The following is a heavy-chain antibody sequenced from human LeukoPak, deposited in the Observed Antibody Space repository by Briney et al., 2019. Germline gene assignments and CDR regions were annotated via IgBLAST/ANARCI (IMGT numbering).Heavy chain of an antibody. Sequence: PGGSLRLSCAASGFTFSNYAMNWVRQAPGKGLEWVSVTYSGNYTYYADSVKGRFTISRDNSKNTLYLQMNSLRAEDTAVYYCAMITSVGSDRFDPWGQGTLVTVSS. CDR1: GFTFSNYA. CDR2: TYSGNYT. CDR3: AMITSVGSDRFDP. V-gene: IGHV3-66*01. J-gene: IGHJ5*02. D-gene: IGHD3-10*01.